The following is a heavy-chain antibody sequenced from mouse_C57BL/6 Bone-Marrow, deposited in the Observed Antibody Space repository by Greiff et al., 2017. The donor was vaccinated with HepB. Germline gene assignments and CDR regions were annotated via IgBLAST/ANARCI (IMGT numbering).Heavy chain of an antibody. J-gene: IGHJ3*01. CDR2: ISSGGSYT. V-gene: IGHV5-6*02. CDR3: ARGVWLRRRLSWFAY. CDR1: GFTFSSYG. Sequence: VMLVESGGDLVKPGGSLKLSCAASGFTFSSYGMSWVRQTPDKRLEWVATISSGGSYTYYPDSVKGRFTISRDNAKNTLYLQMSSLKSEDTAMYYCARGVWLRRRLSWFAYWGQGTLGTVSA. D-gene: IGHD2-2*01.